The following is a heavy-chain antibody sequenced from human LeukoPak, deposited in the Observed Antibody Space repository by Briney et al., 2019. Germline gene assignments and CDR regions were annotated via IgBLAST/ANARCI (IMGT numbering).Heavy chain of an antibody. J-gene: IGHJ4*02. CDR2: INPNSGGT. Sequence: ASVKVSCKASGYTFTGYYVHWVRQAPGQGLEWMGWINPNSGGTNYAQKFQGRVTMTRDTSISTAYMELSRLRSDDTAVYYCARVIAAAAHFDYWGQGTLVTVSS. CDR1: GYTFTGYY. CDR3: ARVIAAAAHFDY. V-gene: IGHV1-2*02. D-gene: IGHD6-13*01.